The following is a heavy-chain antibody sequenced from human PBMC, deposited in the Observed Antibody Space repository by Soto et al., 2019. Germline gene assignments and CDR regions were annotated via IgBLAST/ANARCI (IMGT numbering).Heavy chain of an antibody. J-gene: IGHJ4*02. CDR3: AGDCSGGSCYSDY. D-gene: IGHD2-15*01. Sequence: SVKVSCKASGGSFSSYTISWVRQAPGQGLEWMGRIIPILGIANYAQKFQGRVTITADKSTSTAYMELSSLRSEDTAVYYCAGDCSGGSCYSDYWGQGTLVTVSS. V-gene: IGHV1-69*02. CDR2: IIPILGIA. CDR1: GGSFSSYT.